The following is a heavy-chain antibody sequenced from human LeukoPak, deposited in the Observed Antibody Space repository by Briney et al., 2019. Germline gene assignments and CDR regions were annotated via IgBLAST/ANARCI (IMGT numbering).Heavy chain of an antibody. D-gene: IGHD7-27*01. CDR3: AREEGGKLGIDYYFDY. V-gene: IGHV3-48*01. CDR2: ISSSSSTI. CDR1: GFTFSSYS. J-gene: IGHJ4*02. Sequence: GGSLRLSCAASGFTFSSYSMNWVRQAPGKGLEWVSYISSSSSTIYYADSVKGRFTISRDNAKNSLYLQMNSLRAEDTAVYYCAREEGGKLGIDYYFDYWGQGTLVTVSS.